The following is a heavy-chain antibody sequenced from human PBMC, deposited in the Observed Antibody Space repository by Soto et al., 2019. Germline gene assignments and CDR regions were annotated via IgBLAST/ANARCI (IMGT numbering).Heavy chain of an antibody. CDR2: LSGTGDST. D-gene: IGHD3-10*01. V-gene: IGHV3-23*01. Sequence: EVQLLESGGGLVQPGGSLRLSCAASGFTFSSYAMSWVRQAPGKGLEWVSALSGTGDSTDYANSVKGLFTISRDDSKTTLYLQMSSLRAEDTAVYYCAKDSGNYGSGSFSHWGQGTLVTVSS. CDR3: AKDSGNYGSGSFSH. J-gene: IGHJ4*02. CDR1: GFTFSSYA.